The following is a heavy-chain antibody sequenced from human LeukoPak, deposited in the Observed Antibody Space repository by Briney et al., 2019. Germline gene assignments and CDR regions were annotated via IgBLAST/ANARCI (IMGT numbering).Heavy chain of an antibody. Sequence: PSETLSLTCTVSGGSISTYYWSWIRQPPGEGLEWIGYIYTSGSTNYNPSLKSRVTISVDTSKNQFSLKLSSVTAADTAVYYCARYESSTSFDPWGQETLVTVSS. CDR1: GGSISTYY. CDR3: ARYESSTSFDP. V-gene: IGHV4-4*09. D-gene: IGHD2-2*01. CDR2: IYTSGST. J-gene: IGHJ5*02.